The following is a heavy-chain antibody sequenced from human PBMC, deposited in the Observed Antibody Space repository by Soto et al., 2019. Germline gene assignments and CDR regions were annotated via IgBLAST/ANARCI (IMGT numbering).Heavy chain of an antibody. CDR1: GGTFSSYA. D-gene: IGHD1-7*01. CDR2: IIPIFGTA. J-gene: IGHJ6*02. Sequence: QVQLVQSGAEVKKPGSSVNVSCMASGGTFSSYAISWVRQAPGQGLEWMGGIIPIFGTANYAQKFQGRVTITADKSTSTAYMERSSLRSEDTAVYYCARGHLELPGYYGMDVWGQGTTVTVSS. CDR3: ARGHLELPGYYGMDV. V-gene: IGHV1-69*06.